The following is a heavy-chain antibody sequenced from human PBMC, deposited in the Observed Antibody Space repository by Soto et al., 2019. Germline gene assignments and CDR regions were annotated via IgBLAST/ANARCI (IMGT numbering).Heavy chain of an antibody. CDR2: MNPNSGNT. CDR3: ARGRAPGCEYRSYFHH. J-gene: IGHJ1*01. CDR1: GYTFTTYD. V-gene: IGHV1-8*01. Sequence: QVQLVQSGADVKKPGASVKVSCKASGYTFTTYDINWVRQAVGQGLEWMGWMNPNSGNTGYAHKFQGRVIMTRNTSSSTGYMELRGLTSVDTAVYYCARGRAPGCEYRSYFHHWGQGTMVTVSS. D-gene: IGHD1-1*01.